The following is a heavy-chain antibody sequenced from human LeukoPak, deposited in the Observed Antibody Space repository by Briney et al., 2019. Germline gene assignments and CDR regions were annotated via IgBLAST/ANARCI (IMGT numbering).Heavy chain of an antibody. V-gene: IGHV3-23*01. CDR3: AKAIQYCSGGSCYSPFDY. D-gene: IGHD2-15*01. CDR2: ISGGGGST. J-gene: IGHJ4*02. Sequence: PGGSLRLSCAASGFTFSNYAMCWVRQAPGRGLEWVSVISGGGGSTYYADSVKGRFTISRDNSKNTLYLQMNSLRAEDTAVYYCAKAIQYCSGGSCYSPFDYWGQGTLVTVSS. CDR1: GFTFSNYA.